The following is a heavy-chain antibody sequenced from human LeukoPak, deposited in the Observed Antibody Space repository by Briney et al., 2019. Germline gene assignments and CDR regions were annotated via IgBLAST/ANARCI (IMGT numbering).Heavy chain of an antibody. CDR1: GFTFSSYA. J-gene: IGHJ4*02. CDR3: AGQGGRYDFWSGYYPTETYFDY. Sequence: GGSLRLSCAASGFTFSSYAMSWVRQAPGKGLEWVSAISGSGGSTYYADSVKGRFTISRGNSKNTLYLQMNSLRAEDTAVYYCAGQGGRYDFWSGYYPTETYFDYWGQGTLVTVSS. CDR2: ISGSGGST. D-gene: IGHD3-3*01. V-gene: IGHV3-23*01.